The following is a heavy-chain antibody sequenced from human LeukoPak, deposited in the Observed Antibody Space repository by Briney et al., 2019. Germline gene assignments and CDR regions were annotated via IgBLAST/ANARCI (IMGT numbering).Heavy chain of an antibody. CDR1: GGSISSYY. CDR3: ARTDRVGATNYFDY. Sequence: PSETLSLTCTVSGGSISSYYWSWIRQPPGKGLEWIGYIYYSGSTNYNPSLKSRVTISVDTSKNQFSLKLSSVTAADTAVYYCARTDRVGATNYFDYWGQGTLVTVSS. V-gene: IGHV4-59*01. J-gene: IGHJ4*02. D-gene: IGHD1-26*01. CDR2: IYYSGST.